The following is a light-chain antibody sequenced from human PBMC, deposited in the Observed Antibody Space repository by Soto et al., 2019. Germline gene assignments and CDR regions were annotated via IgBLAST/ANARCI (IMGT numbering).Light chain of an antibody. J-gene: IGKJ1*01. CDR2: GAS. Sequence: EIVLTQSPGTLSLSPGEGATHSCRASQSVSTNFFAWYQQKPVQAPRLLNYGASTRATGIPDRFSGSGSGTDFTLTISRLEPEDFAVYYCQQYGRTSWTFGQGTRWIS. V-gene: IGKV3-20*01. CDR3: QQYGRTSWT. CDR1: QSVSTNF.